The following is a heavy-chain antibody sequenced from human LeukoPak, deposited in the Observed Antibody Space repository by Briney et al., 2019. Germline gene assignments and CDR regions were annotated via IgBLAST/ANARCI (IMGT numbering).Heavy chain of an antibody. CDR2: IYYSGST. D-gene: IGHD4-11*01. CDR3: ARERTTVNGMDV. Sequence: SETLSLTCTVSGGSISSGDYYWRWIRQPPGKGLEWIGYIYYSGSTYYNPYLKSRVTISVDTSKNQFSLKLSSVTAADTAVYYCARERTTVNGMDVWGQGTTVTVSS. V-gene: IGHV4-30-4*01. J-gene: IGHJ6*02. CDR1: GGSISSGDYY.